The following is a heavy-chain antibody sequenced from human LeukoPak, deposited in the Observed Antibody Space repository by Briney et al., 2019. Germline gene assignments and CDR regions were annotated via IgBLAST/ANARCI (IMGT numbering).Heavy chain of an antibody. Sequence: PGGSLRLSCAASGCIFSNSWMNWVRQAPGKGLEWVAKIKPDGSEKYYVDSVKGRFTVSRDNAKNSLYLQMNSLRADDTAVYFCARGANWAFEYWGQGTLVTVSS. J-gene: IGHJ4*02. CDR2: IKPDGSEK. CDR3: ARGANWAFEY. V-gene: IGHV3-7*04. D-gene: IGHD7-27*01. CDR1: GCIFSNSW.